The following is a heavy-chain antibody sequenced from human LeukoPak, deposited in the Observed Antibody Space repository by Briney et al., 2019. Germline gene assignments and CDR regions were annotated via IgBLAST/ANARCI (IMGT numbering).Heavy chain of an antibody. CDR1: GFTFSSSR. CDR3: ARDKGGGGWPVFDY. D-gene: IGHD6-19*01. V-gene: IGHV3-48*01. CDR2: ISSSGDAK. J-gene: IGHJ4*02. Sequence: PGGSLRLSCAASGFTFSSSRMNWVRQAPGKRLEWVSYISSSGDAKYYAESVKGRFTISRDNAKNSLYLQMNSLRGEDSAVYYCARDKGGGGWPVFDYWGQGTLLTVSS.